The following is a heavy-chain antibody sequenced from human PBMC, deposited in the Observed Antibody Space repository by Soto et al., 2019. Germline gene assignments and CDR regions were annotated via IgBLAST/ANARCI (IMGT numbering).Heavy chain of an antibody. J-gene: IGHJ5*02. V-gene: IGHV4-34*01. Sequence: SETLSLTCAVYGGSFSGYYWSWIRQPPGKGLEWIGEINHSGSTNYNPSLKSRVTISVDTSKNQFSLKLSSVTAADTAVYYCARVSGSYYQTSPDKGHWFDPWGQGTLVTVS. CDR1: GGSFSGYY. CDR2: INHSGST. CDR3: ARVSGSYYQTSPDKGHWFDP. D-gene: IGHD1-26*01.